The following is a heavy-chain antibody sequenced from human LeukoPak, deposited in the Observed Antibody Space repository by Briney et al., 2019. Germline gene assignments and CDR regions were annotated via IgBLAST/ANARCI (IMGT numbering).Heavy chain of an antibody. CDR2: MSYDGTHK. CDR3: AKDFGYGDCFDY. J-gene: IGHJ4*02. Sequence: GGSLRLSCAASGFTFSSYAMHWVRQAPGKGLEWVAFMSYDGTHKYYSDSVRGRFTISRDNSKNTLLLQMNSLRSENTAVYFCAKDFGYGDCFDYWGQGTLVTVSS. V-gene: IGHV3-30*04. CDR1: GFTFSSYA. D-gene: IGHD4-17*01.